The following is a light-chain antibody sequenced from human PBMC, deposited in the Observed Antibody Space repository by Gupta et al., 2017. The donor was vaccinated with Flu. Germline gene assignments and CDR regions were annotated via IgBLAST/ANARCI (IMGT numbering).Light chain of an antibody. CDR3: QHYHSWPRT. J-gene: IGKJ1*01. CDR1: QSVSRN. V-gene: IGKV3-15*01. Sequence: EIVMTQPPPTLSVSPGESATLSCGASQSVSRNLAWYQQKPGQAPRILIYGASTRATGVPARISGRGAGTEFTLTISSLQSGDFAVYYCQHYHSWPRTFGQGTKVEFK. CDR2: GAS.